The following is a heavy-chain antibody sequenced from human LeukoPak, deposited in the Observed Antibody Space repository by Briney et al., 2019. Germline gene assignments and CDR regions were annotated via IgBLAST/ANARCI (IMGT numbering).Heavy chain of an antibody. Sequence: GGSLRLSCAASGFTFSSYEMNWVRQAPGKGLEWVSYISSSSSIIFYADSVKGRFTISRDNAKNSLYLQMNSLRAEDTAVYYCARDRGGWPDYWGQGTLVTVSS. V-gene: IGHV3-48*01. CDR2: ISSSSSII. J-gene: IGHJ4*02. CDR3: ARDRGGWPDY. D-gene: IGHD6-19*01. CDR1: GFTFSSYE.